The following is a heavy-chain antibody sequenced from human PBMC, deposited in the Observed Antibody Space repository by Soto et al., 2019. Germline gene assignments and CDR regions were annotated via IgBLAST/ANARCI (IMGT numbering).Heavy chain of an antibody. CDR1: GGTFSSYT. J-gene: IGHJ3*02. Sequence: ASVKVSCKASGGTFSSYTISWVRQAPGQGLEWMGRIIPILGIANYAQKFQGRVTITADKSTSTAYMELSSLRSEDTTVYYCARLARRGAFDIWGQGTMVTVSS. CDR2: IIPILGIA. V-gene: IGHV1-69*02. CDR3: ARLARRGAFDI. D-gene: IGHD3-10*01.